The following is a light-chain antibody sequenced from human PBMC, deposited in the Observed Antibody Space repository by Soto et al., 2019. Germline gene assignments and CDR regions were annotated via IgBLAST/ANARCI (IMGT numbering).Light chain of an antibody. J-gene: IGLJ1*01. CDR3: QSYDNSLSGYV. CDR1: RYNIGAGYD. V-gene: IGLV1-40*01. CDR2: GNS. Sequence: QSVLTQPPSVSGAPGQRVTISCTGSRYNIGAGYDVHWYQQLPGRAPKLLIFGNSNRPSGVPDRFSASKSGTSASLAITGLQAEDEAGYSCQSYDNSLSGYVFGTGTKVTAL.